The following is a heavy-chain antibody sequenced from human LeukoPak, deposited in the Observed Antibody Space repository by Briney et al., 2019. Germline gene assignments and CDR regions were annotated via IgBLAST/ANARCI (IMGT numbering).Heavy chain of an antibody. J-gene: IGHJ4*02. CDR2: ISWNSGSI. V-gene: IGHV3-9*01. Sequence: TGGSLRLSCAASGFTFDDYAMHWVREAPRKGLEWVSGISWNSGSIGYADSVKGRFTISRDNAKNSLYLQMNSLRAEDTALYYCARAPSPAALYFDYWGQGTLVTVSS. CDR3: ARAPSPAALYFDY. D-gene: IGHD6-13*01. CDR1: GFTFDDYA.